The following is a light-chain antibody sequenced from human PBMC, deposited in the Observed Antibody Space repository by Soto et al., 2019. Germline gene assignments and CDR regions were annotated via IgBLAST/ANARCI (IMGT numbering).Light chain of an antibody. CDR2: EVN. Sequence: QSALTQPPSASGSPGQSVTISCTGTSSDVGAYDYVSWYLQHPGKAPKLLIYEVNKRPSGVPDRFSGSKSGNTASLTVSGLQADDEGDYYCCAHAGSYNFPYIFGTGT. CDR1: SSDVGAYDY. V-gene: IGLV2-8*01. CDR3: CAHAGSYNFPYI. J-gene: IGLJ1*01.